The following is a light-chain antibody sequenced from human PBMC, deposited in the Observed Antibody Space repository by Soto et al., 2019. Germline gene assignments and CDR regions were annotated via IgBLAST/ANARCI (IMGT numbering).Light chain of an antibody. CDR2: DAS. CDR3: QHHGT. V-gene: IGKV1-5*01. Sequence: DIQMTQSPSTLSASVGDRVTITFRASQSISSWLAWYQQKPGKAPKLMIYDASSLESGVPSRFSGSGSGTEFTLTISSLQPDDFATYYCQHHGTFGQGTKVDIK. CDR1: QSISSW. J-gene: IGKJ1*01.